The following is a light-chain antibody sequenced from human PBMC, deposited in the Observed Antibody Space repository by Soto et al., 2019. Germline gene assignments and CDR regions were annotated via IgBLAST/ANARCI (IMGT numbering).Light chain of an antibody. V-gene: IGLV2-23*01. J-gene: IGLJ1*01. CDR1: SSDVGSYNL. CDR3: CSYAVGV. CDR2: EGS. Sequence: QSALTQPASVSGSPGQSITISCTGTSSDVGSYNLVSWYQQHPGKAPKLMIYEGSKRPSGVSNRFSGSKSGNTASLTISGLQAEDEADYYCCSYAVGVFGTGTKLTVL.